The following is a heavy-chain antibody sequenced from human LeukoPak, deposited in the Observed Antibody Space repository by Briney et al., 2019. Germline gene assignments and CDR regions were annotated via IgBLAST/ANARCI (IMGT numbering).Heavy chain of an antibody. CDR1: GYSFTSYW. D-gene: IGHD2-2*01. J-gene: IGHJ5*02. CDR2: IYPGDSDT. V-gene: IGHV5-51*01. CDR3: ARRDYCTSTNCYDYNWFDP. Sequence: GESLKISCKGSGYSFTSYWIGWVRQMPGKGLEWMGIIYPGDSDTRYSPSFQGQVTISADKSISTAYLQWSSQKASDTAMYFCARRDYCTSTNCYDYNWFDPWGQGTLVTVSS.